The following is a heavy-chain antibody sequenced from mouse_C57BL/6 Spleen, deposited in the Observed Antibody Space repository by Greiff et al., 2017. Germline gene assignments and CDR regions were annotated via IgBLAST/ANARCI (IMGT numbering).Heavy chain of an antibody. CDR3: ARGEYDYDGAWFAY. CDR1: GFNIKNTY. Sequence: EVQLQQSVAELVRPGASVKLSCTASGFNIKNTYMHWVKQRPEQGLEWIGRIDPANGNTKYAPKFKGKATITADTSSNTADLQLSSLTSEDTALYYCARGEYDYDGAWFAYWGQGTLVTVSA. CDR2: IDPANGNT. D-gene: IGHD2-4*01. V-gene: IGHV14-3*01. J-gene: IGHJ3*01.